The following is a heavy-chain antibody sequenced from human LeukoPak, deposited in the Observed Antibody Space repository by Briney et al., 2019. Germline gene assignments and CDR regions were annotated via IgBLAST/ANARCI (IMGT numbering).Heavy chain of an antibody. J-gene: IGHJ5*02. V-gene: IGHV1-69*01. CDR2: IIPIFGTR. D-gene: IGHD5-12*01. CDR1: GGTFSSYA. Sequence: SVTVSCKASGGTFSSYASSWVRQGTGQGLGWRGGIIPIFGTRNYAQKFQGRVTITADESTSTAYMELSRLRSEDTAVYYCARGRWKGSGYVPSDRQRRNWFDPWGQGTLVTVSS. CDR3: ARGRWKGSGYVPSDRQRRNWFDP.